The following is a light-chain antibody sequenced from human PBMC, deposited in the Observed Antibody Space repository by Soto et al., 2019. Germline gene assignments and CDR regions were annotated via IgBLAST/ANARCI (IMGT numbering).Light chain of an antibody. CDR3: QQYKSFAWT. CDR2: GAS. CDR1: QSVSSSY. Sequence: EIVLTQSPGTLSFSPGERATLSCRASQSVSSSYLAWYQQKPGQAPRLLIYGASSRATGIPDRFSGSGSGTEFTLTISSLQPDDFATYYCQQYKSFAWTFGQGTKVDIK. J-gene: IGKJ1*01. V-gene: IGKV3-20*01.